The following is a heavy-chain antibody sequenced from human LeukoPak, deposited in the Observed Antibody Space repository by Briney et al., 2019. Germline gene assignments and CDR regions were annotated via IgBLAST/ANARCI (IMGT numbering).Heavy chain of an antibody. V-gene: IGHV3-23*01. Sequence: GGSLRLSRAASGFTFSSYAMSWVRQAPGKGLEWVSAISGSGGSTYYADSVKGRFTISRDNSKNTLYLQMNSLRAEDTAVYYCAKVFGVHSSGWYNFDYWGQGTLVTVSS. D-gene: IGHD6-19*01. CDR2: ISGSGGST. CDR1: GFTFSSYA. J-gene: IGHJ4*02. CDR3: AKVFGVHSSGWYNFDY.